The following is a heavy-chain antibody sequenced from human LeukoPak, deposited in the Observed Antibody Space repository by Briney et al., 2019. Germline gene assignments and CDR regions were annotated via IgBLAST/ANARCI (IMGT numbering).Heavy chain of an antibody. D-gene: IGHD6-19*01. CDR1: GGSFSGYY. CDR2: INHSGST. CDR3: ARHGYSSGWYDY. Sequence: SETLSLTCAVYGGSFSGYYWSWIRQPPGKGLEWIGEINHSGSTNYNPSLKSRVTISVDTSKNQFSLKLSSVTAADTAVYYCARHGYSSGWYDYWGQGTLVTVSS. J-gene: IGHJ4*02. V-gene: IGHV4-34*01.